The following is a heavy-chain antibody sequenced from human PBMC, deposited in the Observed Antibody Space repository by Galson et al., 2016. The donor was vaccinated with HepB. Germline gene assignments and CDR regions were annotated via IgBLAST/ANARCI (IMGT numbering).Heavy chain of an antibody. CDR1: GVSLRVSGAG. J-gene: IGHJ6*02. CDR3: SHNYDFWSGHTSQNYFYYGMDV. CDR2: IYWNDDK. D-gene: IGHD3-3*01. V-gene: IGHV2-5*01. Sequence: PALVKPTQTLTLTCTLSGVSLRVSGAGVGWIRQPPGKALEWLALIYWNDDKRYSPSLKSRLTITKDRSKTQVVLRMTNMDPEDTATYYCSHNYDFWSGHTSQNYFYYGMDVWGQGTTVTVSS.